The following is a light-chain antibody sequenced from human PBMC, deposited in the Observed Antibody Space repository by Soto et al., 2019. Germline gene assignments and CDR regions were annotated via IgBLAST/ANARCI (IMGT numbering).Light chain of an antibody. CDR2: AAS. V-gene: IGKV1-39*01. J-gene: IGKJ1*01. Sequence: DIQMTQSPSSLSASVGDRVTITCRASQTVATCLSWYQQKPGKAPKLLIYAASTLQRGVPSRFSGSGSATAFTLTINSLQPEDFGSYYCQQSWRSPWTFGQGTKLEIK. CDR1: QTVATC. CDR3: QQSWRSPWT.